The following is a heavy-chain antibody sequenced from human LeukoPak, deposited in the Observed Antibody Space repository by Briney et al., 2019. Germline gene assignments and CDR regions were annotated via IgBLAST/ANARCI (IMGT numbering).Heavy chain of an antibody. CDR2: INWNGDTT. J-gene: IGHJ4*02. V-gene: IGHV3-20*04. CDR3: ARSNMITSGGLSFY. Sequence: GGSLRLSCAASGFAFDDYAMNWVRHVPGKGREWVASINWNGDTTGYGDSVKGRFTIARDNAKSFLYLQMNSLRADYTAIYYCARSNMITSGGLSFYWGQGTLVSVSS. CDR1: GFAFDDYA. D-gene: IGHD3-16*01.